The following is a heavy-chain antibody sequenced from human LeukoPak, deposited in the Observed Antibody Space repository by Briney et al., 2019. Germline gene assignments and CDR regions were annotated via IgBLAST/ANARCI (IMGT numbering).Heavy chain of an antibody. J-gene: IGHJ4*02. CDR1: GESLSNYY. Sequence: SETLSLTCAVYGESLSNYYWSWIRQPPGKGLEWIGEINHSGSTNYNPSLKSRVTISLDTSKSQFSLKVRYVTAADTAVYYCARGLNDSWTGENYWGQGTLVTVSS. D-gene: IGHD3-3*01. CDR2: INHSGST. V-gene: IGHV4-34*01. CDR3: ARGLNDSWTGENY.